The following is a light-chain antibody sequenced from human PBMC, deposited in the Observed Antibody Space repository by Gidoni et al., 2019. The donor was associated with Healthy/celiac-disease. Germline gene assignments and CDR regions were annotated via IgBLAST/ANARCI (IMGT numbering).Light chain of an antibody. CDR3: QQYYSTPFT. CDR1: QSVLYSSNNKNY. J-gene: IGKJ3*01. Sequence: DIVMTQSPDYLAVSLGERATINCKSSQSVLYSSNNKNYLAWYQQKPGQPPKLLIYWASTRESGVPDRFSGSGSGTDFTLTISSLQAEDVAVYYCQQYYSTPFTFGPGTKVDIQ. V-gene: IGKV4-1*01. CDR2: WAS.